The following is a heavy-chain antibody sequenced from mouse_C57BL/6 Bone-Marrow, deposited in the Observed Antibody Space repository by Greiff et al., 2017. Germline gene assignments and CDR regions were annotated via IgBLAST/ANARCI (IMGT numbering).Heavy chain of an antibody. J-gene: IGHJ4*01. CDR3: AWGTVVATWDYAMDY. CDR1: GYTFTSYG. CDR2: IYPRSGNT. D-gene: IGHD1-1*01. V-gene: IGHV1-81*01. Sequence: QVQLQQSGAELARPGASVKLSCKASGYTFTSYGISWVKQRTGQGLEWIGEIYPRSGNTYYNEKFKGKATLTADKSSSTAYMELRSLTSEYSAVYFCAWGTVVATWDYAMDYWGQGTSVTVSS.